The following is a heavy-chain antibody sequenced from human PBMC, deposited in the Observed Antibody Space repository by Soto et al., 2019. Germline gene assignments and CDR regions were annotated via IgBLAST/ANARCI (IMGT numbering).Heavy chain of an antibody. V-gene: IGHV3-7*01. CDR2: IKEDGSEI. CDR3: ARDIGFDYVN. CDR1: GFNVMSYW. J-gene: IGHJ4*02. D-gene: IGHD3-16*01. Sequence: PVGPLRLSCAVSGFNVMSYWMSWDRQAPGKGLEWVASIKEDGSEIYYLHSVRGRFSISRDSAGNALHLTMNYLSAEDTGVYFCARDIGFDYVNWGQGTLVTVSS.